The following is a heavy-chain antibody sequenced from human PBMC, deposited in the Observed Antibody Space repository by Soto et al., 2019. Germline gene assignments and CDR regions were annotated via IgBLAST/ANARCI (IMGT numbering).Heavy chain of an antibody. J-gene: IGHJ4*02. CDR1: GFTFSSCQ. CDR3: AGRYTYGYQSDLDY. V-gene: IGHV3-21*01. Sequence: GGSLRLSCAASGFTFSSCQMNWVRQIPGRGLEWVSSIDSGSNYKYYSELVRGRFSISRDNNRKSLYLQMYNLRAEDTAVYYWAGRYTYGYQSDLDYWGQGILVTVSS. D-gene: IGHD5-18*01. CDR2: IDSGSNYK.